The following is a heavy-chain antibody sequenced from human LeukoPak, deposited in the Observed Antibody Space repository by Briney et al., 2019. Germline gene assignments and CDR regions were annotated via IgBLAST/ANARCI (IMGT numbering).Heavy chain of an antibody. D-gene: IGHD1-1*01. CDR1: GGSISSYY. CDR3: ARDLPATGVD. V-gene: IGHV4-59*12. CDR2: IYYSGST. J-gene: IGHJ4*02. Sequence: PSETLSLTCTVSGGSISSYYWSWIRQPPGKGLEWIGYIYYSGSTNYNPSLKSRVTLSLDTSKNQFSLKLTSVTAADTAVYYCARDLPATGVDWGQGTLVTVSS.